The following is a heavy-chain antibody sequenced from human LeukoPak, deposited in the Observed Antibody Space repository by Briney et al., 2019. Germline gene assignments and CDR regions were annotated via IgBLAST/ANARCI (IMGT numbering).Heavy chain of an antibody. CDR3: ARDPVAAASYYFDY. D-gene: IGHD6-13*01. CDR1: GFTFSSYA. V-gene: IGHV3-30-3*01. Sequence: GGSLRLSCAASGFTFSSYAMHWVRQAPGKGLEWVAVISYDGSNKYYADSVKGRFTISRDNSKNTLYLQMNSLRAEDTAVYYCARDPVAAASYYFDYWGQGTLVTVSS. J-gene: IGHJ4*02. CDR2: ISYDGSNK.